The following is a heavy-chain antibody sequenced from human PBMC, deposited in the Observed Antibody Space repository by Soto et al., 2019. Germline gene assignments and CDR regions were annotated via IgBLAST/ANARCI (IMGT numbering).Heavy chain of an antibody. J-gene: IGHJ5*02. CDR3: ARGMYSSSWAPNYNWFDP. V-gene: IGHV3-33*01. D-gene: IGHD6-13*01. CDR2: IWYDGSNK. CDR1: GFTFSSYG. Sequence: GGSLRLSCAASGFTFSSYGMHWVRQAPGKGLEWVAVIWYDGSNKYYADSVKGRFTISRDNSKNTLYLQMNSLRAEDTAVYYCARGMYSSSWAPNYNWFDPWGQGTLVTVSS.